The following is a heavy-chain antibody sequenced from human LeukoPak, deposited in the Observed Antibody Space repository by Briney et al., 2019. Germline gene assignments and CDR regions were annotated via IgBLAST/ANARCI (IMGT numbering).Heavy chain of an antibody. V-gene: IGHV4-59*11. CDR3: ARGTYGSGSYYPY. J-gene: IGHJ4*02. D-gene: IGHD3-10*01. CDR1: GDSISMHY. CDR2: IDHSGST. Sequence: SETLSVTCRVSGDSISMHYWSWSRQPPGKGLEWIGYIDHSGSTNYNPSLKSRVTISVDTSKNQSSLKLSSVTAADTAVYYCARGTYGSGSYYPYWGQGTLVTVSS.